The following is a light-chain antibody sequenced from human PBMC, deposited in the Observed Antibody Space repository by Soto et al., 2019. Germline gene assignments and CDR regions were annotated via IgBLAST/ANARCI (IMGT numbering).Light chain of an antibody. Sequence: QSALTQPASVSGSPGQSITIYCTGSSSDVGGYHYVSWYQQYPGESPIIVISEVSNRPSGVSNRFSGSKSGNTASLTISGLQAEDEADYYCCSYTRSTKPLFGGGTKLTVL. V-gene: IGLV2-14*01. J-gene: IGLJ2*01. CDR2: EVS. CDR3: CSYTRSTKPL. CDR1: SSDVGGYHY.